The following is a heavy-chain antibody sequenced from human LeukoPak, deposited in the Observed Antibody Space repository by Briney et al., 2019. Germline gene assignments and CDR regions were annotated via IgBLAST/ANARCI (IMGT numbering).Heavy chain of an antibody. J-gene: IGHJ5*02. V-gene: IGHV1-2*06. Sequence: GASVKVSCKASGYTFTGYYIHWVRQAPGQGLEWMGRINPNSGGTNYAQKFQGRVFMTRDTSINTAYMGLTRLRSDDTAVYYCARDSRGSGSYYGRFDPWGQGTLVTVSS. CDR2: INPNSGGT. CDR1: GYTFTGYY. CDR3: ARDSRGSGSYYGRFDP. D-gene: IGHD3-10*01.